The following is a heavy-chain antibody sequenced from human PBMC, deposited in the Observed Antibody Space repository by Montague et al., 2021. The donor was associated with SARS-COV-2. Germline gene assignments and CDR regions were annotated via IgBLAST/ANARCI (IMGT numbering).Heavy chain of an antibody. CDR2: IYYSGTT. V-gene: IGHV4-39*02. CDR1: SGSIISSGYY. J-gene: IGHJ4*02. CDR3: ARGMIRGVTNQFDH. Sequence: SETLSLTCIVSSGSIISSGYYWGWIRQPPGKELEWIGNIYYSGTTYYNPSLQSRVTISVDTSKNHLSLRLSSVTAADTAVYFCARGMIRGVTNQFDHWGQGGQFAVSA. D-gene: IGHD3-10*01.